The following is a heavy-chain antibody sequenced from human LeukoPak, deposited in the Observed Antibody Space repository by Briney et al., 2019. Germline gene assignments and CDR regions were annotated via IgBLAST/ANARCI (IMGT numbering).Heavy chain of an antibody. J-gene: IGHJ4*02. CDR1: GYTLTELS. V-gene: IGHV1-24*01. D-gene: IGHD3-10*01. CDR2: FDPEDGET. Sequence: ASVKVSCKVSGYTLTELSMHRVRQAPGKGLEWMGGFDPEDGETIYAQKFQGRVTMTEDTSTDTAYMELSSLRSEDTAVYYCATRPPTMVRGVIPLDYWGQGTLVTVSS. CDR3: ATRPPTMVRGVIPLDY.